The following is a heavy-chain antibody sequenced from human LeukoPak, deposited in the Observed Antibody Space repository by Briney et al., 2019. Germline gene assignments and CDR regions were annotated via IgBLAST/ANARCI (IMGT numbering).Heavy chain of an antibody. D-gene: IGHD2-15*01. CDR2: IYYSGST. V-gene: IGHV4-59*01. Sequence: PSETLSLTCTVSGGTISSYYWSWIRQPPGKGLEWIGYIYYSGSTNYNPSLKSRVTISVDTSKNQFSLKLSSVTAADTAVYYCARVRDSDSATQGRTFQATPGCMDVWGQGTTVTVSS. CDR3: ARVRDSDSATQGRTFQATPGCMDV. J-gene: IGHJ6*02. CDR1: GGTISSYY.